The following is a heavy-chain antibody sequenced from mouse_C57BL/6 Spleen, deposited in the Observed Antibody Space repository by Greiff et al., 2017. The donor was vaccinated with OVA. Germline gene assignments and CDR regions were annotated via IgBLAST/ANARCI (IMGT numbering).Heavy chain of an antibody. D-gene: IGHD2-3*01. V-gene: IGHV1-22*01. J-gene: IGHJ4*01. Sequence: VQLQQSGPELVKPGASVKMSCKASGYTFTDYNMHWVKQSHGKSLEWIGYINPNNGGTSYNQKFKGKATLTVNKSSSTAYMELRSLTSEDSAVYYCAKGYDGYYVHYAMDYWGQGTSVTVSS. CDR1: GYTFTDYN. CDR2: INPNNGGT. CDR3: AKGYDGYYVHYAMDY.